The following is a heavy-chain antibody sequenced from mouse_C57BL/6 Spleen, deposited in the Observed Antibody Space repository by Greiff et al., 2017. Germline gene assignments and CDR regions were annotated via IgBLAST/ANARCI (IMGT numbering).Heavy chain of an antibody. CDR2: ISYAGSN. CDR1: GYSITSGYY. V-gene: IGHV3-6*01. Sequence: EVQRVESGPGLVKPSQSLSLTCSVTGYSITSGYYWTWIRQFPGNKLEWMGSISYAGSNNYNPSLKNRISITRDTAKNQFFLKLNSVTTEDTATYYCARVGGYYCSSYSYFDVWGTGTTVTVSS. J-gene: IGHJ1*03. D-gene: IGHD1-1*01. CDR3: ARVGGYYCSSYSYFDV.